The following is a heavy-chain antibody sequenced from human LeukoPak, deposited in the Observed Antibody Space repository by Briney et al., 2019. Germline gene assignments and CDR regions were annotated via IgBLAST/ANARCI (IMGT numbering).Heavy chain of an antibody. V-gene: IGHV1-2*02. J-gene: IGHJ4*01. CDR3: ASGIAVAALDY. CDR1: GYTFTCHY. CDR2: INPNSGGT. D-gene: IGHD6-19*01. Sequence: ASVTVSFKSSGYTFTCHYMHWVRQAPGQGLEWMGWINPNSGGTNYAQKFQGRVTMTRDTSISTAYMELNSLRSDDTAVYSCASGIAVAALDYWGHGTLVTVSS.